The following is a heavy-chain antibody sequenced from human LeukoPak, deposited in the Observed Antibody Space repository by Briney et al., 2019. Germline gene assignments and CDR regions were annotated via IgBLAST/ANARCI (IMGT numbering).Heavy chain of an antibody. CDR3: ARLEDYYDSSGYSH. V-gene: IGHV4-39*01. CDR1: GGSISSSSYY. Sequence: SETLSLTCTVSGGSISSSSYYWGWIRQPPGKGLEWIGSIYYSGSTYYNPSLKSLVTISVDTSKNQFSLKLSSVTAADTAVYYCARLEDYYDSSGYSHWGQGTLVTVSS. J-gene: IGHJ4*02. CDR2: IYYSGST. D-gene: IGHD3-22*01.